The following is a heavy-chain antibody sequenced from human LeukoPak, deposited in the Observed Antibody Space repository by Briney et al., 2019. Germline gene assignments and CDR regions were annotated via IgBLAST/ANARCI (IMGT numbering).Heavy chain of an antibody. D-gene: IGHD3-10*01. CDR3: ARHAGVRGGAGYYYYYYMDV. J-gene: IGHJ6*03. CDR2: INHSGST. CDR1: GGSISSSPYY. Sequence: SETLSLTCTVSGGSISSSPYYWSWIRQPPGKGLEWIGEINHSGSTNYNPSLKSRVTISVDTSKNQFSLKLSSVTAADTAVYYCARHAGVRGGAGYYYYYYMDVWGKGTTVTISS. V-gene: IGHV4-39*01.